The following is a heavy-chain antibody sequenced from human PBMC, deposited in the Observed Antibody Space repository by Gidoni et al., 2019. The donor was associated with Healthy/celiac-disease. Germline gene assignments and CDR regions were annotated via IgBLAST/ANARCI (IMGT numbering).Heavy chain of an antibody. CDR2: INPSGGST. V-gene: IGHV1-46*03. CDR3: ARAVDYDFWSGYYQRWFDP. Sequence: QVQLVQSGAEVKKPGASVKVSCKASGYTFTSYYMHWVRQAPGQGLEWMGIINPSGGSTSYAQKFQGRVTMTRDTSTSTVYMELSSLRSEDTAVYYCARAVDYDFWSGYYQRWFDPWGQGTLVTVSS. J-gene: IGHJ5*02. D-gene: IGHD3-3*01. CDR1: GYTFTSYY.